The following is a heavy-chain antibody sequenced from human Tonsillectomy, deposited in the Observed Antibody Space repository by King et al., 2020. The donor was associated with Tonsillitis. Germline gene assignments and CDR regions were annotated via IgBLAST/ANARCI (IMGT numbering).Heavy chain of an antibody. CDR3: AREGDFVLVTASGKDAFDI. Sequence: VQLVESGGGVVQPGRSLRLSCAASGFTFSSYAMHWVRQAPGKGLEWVAVISYDGSNKYYADSVKGRFTISRDNSKNTLYLQMNSLRAEDTAVYYCAREGDFVLVTASGKDAFDIWGQGTMVTVSS. J-gene: IGHJ3*02. CDR1: GFTFSSYA. CDR2: ISYDGSNK. D-gene: IGHD2-21*02. V-gene: IGHV3-30-3*01.